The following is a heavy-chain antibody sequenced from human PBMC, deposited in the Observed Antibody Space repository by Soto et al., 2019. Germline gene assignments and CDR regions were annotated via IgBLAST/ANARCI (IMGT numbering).Heavy chain of an antibody. V-gene: IGHV4-59*01. CDR2: IYHRGTT. CDR1: GGHIRSYY. CDR3: ARAIRRGGGFDY. D-gene: IGHD3-10*01. Sequence: SETLSLTCTVSGGHIRSYYLSWIRQPPGKGLEWIGYIYHRGTTNYSPSLKSRVTISADMSKNQFSLKLSSVTAADTAVYYCARAIRRGGGFDYWGQGTLVTVSS. J-gene: IGHJ4*02.